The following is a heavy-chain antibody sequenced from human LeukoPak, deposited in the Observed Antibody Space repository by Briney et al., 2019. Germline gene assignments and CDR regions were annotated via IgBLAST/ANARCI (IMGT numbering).Heavy chain of an antibody. Sequence: SETLSLTCTVSGGSISSGGYYWSWIRQPPGKGLEWIGEINHSGSTNYNPSLKSRVTISVDTSKNQFSLKLSSVTAADTAVYYCARGARYYYGSGSYSYWGQGTLVTVSS. CDR3: ARGARYYYGSGSYSY. D-gene: IGHD3-10*01. J-gene: IGHJ4*02. CDR2: INHSGST. CDR1: GGSISSGGYY. V-gene: IGHV4-39*07.